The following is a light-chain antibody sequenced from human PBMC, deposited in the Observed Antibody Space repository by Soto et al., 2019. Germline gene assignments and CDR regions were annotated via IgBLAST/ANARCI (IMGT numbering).Light chain of an antibody. Sequence: IVLTQSPGTLSLSPGERATLSCRASQSVSTYLAWYQQKPGQAPRLLIYDASNRATGIPARFSGSGSETEFTLSISSLQSQDSAVYYCQQYNNWPPITFGQGTRLEIK. J-gene: IGKJ5*01. CDR3: QQYNNWPPIT. CDR2: DAS. CDR1: QSVSTY. V-gene: IGKV3-11*01.